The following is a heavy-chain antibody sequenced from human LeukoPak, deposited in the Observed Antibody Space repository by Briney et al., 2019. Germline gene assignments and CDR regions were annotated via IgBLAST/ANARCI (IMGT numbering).Heavy chain of an antibody. CDR1: GYTFTSYD. D-gene: IGHD2-2*01. Sequence: ASVKVSCKASGYTFTSYDIHWVRQAPGQGLEWLGWIDPNSGVTTYAQKFQGRVTMTRDTSISTAYMELSSLRSDDAAVYYCARDMVLPAENAFDIWGQGTMVTVSS. J-gene: IGHJ3*02. CDR2: IDPNSGVT. CDR3: ARDMVLPAENAFDI. V-gene: IGHV1-2*02.